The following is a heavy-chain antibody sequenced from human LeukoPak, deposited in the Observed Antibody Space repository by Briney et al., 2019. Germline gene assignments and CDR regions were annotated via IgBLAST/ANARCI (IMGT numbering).Heavy chain of an antibody. V-gene: IGHV3-30*02. CDR3: ARDTGDYYDSSGYYYAGWFDP. CDR1: GFTFSSYG. D-gene: IGHD3-22*01. CDR2: IRSDGNNK. Sequence: GGSLRLSCAASGFTFSSYGMHWVRQAPGRGLEWVAFIRSDGNNKFYADALKGRFTVSRDNSRNNVYLQMNSLRIEDTAVYYCARDTGDYYDSSGYYYAGWFDPWGQGTLVTVSA. J-gene: IGHJ5*02.